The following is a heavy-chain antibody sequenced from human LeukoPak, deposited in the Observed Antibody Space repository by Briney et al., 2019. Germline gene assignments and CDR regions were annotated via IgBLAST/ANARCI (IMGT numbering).Heavy chain of an antibody. J-gene: IGHJ4*02. CDR3: ARDETYYSASGTYYNYFDY. CDR2: INPSGDRA. Sequence: ASVKVSCKASGYTFTSYYIHWVRQAPGQGPEWMGIINPSGDRATYAQRFQGRVTMTRDTSTSTVYMELSSLRSDDTAVYYCARDETYYSASGTYYNYFDYWGQGTLVTVSS. V-gene: IGHV1-46*03. D-gene: IGHD3-10*01. CDR1: GYTFTSYY.